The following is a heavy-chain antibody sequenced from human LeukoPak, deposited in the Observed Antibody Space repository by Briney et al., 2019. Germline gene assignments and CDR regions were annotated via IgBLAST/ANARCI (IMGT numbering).Heavy chain of an antibody. CDR1: GGTFSSYA. J-gene: IGHJ4*02. V-gene: IGHV1-69*13. Sequence: SVKVSCKASGGTFSSYAISWVRQAPGQGLEWMGGIIPIFGTANYAQKFQGRVTITADESTSTAYMELSSLRSEDTVVYYCARVASGYSYGNGFDYWGQGTLVTVSS. CDR2: IIPIFGTA. D-gene: IGHD5-18*01. CDR3: ARVASGYSYGNGFDY.